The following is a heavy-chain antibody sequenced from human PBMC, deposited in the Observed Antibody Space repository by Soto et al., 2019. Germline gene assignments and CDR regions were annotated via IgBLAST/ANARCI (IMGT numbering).Heavy chain of an antibody. V-gene: IGHV1-69*06. CDR1: GGTFSSYA. D-gene: IGHD3-3*01. CDR2: IIPIFGTA. CDR3: AXXXGHDDFWSGYNNXFDP. J-gene: IGHJ5*02. Sequence: GASVKVSCKASGGTFSSYAISWVRQAPGQGLEWMGGIIPIFGTANYAQKFQGRVTITADKSTSXAXXXXXXXXXXXXXXYYCAXXXGHDDFWSGYNNXFDPWG.